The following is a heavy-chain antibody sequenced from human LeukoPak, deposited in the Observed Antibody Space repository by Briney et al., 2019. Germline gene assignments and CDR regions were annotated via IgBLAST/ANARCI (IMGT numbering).Heavy chain of an antibody. J-gene: IGHJ4*02. CDR3: ARDNCGGDCYFDY. CDR1: GYTFTGYY. V-gene: IGHV1-2*02. D-gene: IGHD2-21*01. Sequence: ASVKVSCKASGYTFTGYYMHWVRQAPGQGLKWMGWINPNSGGTNYAQKFQGRVTMTRDTSISTAYMELSRLRSDDTAVYYCARDNCGGDCYFDYWGQGTLVTVSS. CDR2: INPNSGGT.